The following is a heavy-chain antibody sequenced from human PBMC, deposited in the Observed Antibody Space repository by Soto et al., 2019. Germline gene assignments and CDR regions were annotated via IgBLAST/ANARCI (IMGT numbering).Heavy chain of an antibody. V-gene: IGHV1-69*13. CDR2: IIPIFGTA. J-gene: IGHJ6*02. Sequence: VASVKVSCKASGGTFSSYAISWVRQAPGQGLEWMGWIIPIFGTANYAQKFQGRVTMTGDESTSTAYMELSRLRSDDTAVYYCARTSGYGDYVGYYGMDVWGQGTTVTVSS. CDR3: ARTSGYGDYVGYYGMDV. D-gene: IGHD4-17*01. CDR1: GGTFSSYA.